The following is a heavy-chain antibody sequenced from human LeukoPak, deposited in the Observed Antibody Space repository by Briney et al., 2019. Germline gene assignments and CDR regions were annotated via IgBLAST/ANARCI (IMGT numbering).Heavy chain of an antibody. CDR3: ARGETSSYDY. CDR2: IYSGGNT. J-gene: IGHJ4*02. Sequence: GGSLRLSCAASGFTVSINYMSWARQAPGKGLEWVSVIYSGGNTYYADSVKGRFTISRDNSKNTVYLQMNSLRAEDTAVYYCARGETSSYDYWGQGTLVTVSS. V-gene: IGHV3-53*01. CDR1: GFTVSINY. D-gene: IGHD2-2*01.